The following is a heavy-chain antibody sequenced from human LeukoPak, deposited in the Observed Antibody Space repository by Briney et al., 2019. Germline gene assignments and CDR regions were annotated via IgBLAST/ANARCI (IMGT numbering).Heavy chain of an antibody. D-gene: IGHD2-2*01. CDR2: INHSGST. CDR3: ATCSTSCLDDAFDI. V-gene: IGHV4-34*01. CDR1: GGSFSGYY. J-gene: IGHJ3*02. Sequence: SETLSLTCAAYGGSFSGYYWSWIRQPPGKGLEWTGEINHSGSTNYNPSLKSRVTISVDTSKNQFSLKLSSVTAADTAVYYCATCSTSCLDDAFDIWGQGTMVTVSS.